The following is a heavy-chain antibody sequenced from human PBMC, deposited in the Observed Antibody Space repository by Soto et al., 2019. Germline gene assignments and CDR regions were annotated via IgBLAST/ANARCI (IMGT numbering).Heavy chain of an antibody. D-gene: IGHD6-19*01. V-gene: IGHV1-24*01. CDR3: ATAEREAVAGPEGPAEYFQH. CDR1: GYTLTELS. J-gene: IGHJ1*01. Sequence: QVQLVQSGAEVKKPGASVKVSCKVSGYTLTELSMHWVRQAPGKGLEWMGGFDPEDGETIYAQKFQGRVTMTEDISTDTAYMELSSLRSEDIAVYYCATAEREAVAGPEGPAEYFQHWGQGTLVTVSS. CDR2: FDPEDGET.